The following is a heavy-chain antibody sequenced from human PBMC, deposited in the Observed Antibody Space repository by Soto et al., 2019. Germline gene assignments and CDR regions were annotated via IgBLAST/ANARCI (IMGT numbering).Heavy chain of an antibody. J-gene: IGHJ4*02. CDR3: ARKISSGFPDY. CDR1: GFTFSSYW. V-gene: IGHV3-74*01. D-gene: IGHD3-22*01. Sequence: GGSLRLSCAASGFTFSSYWMHWVRQAPGKGLVWVSRINGDGSSTNYADSVKGRFTISRDNAKNTLYLQMNSLRAEDTAVYYCARKISSGFPDYWGQGTLVTVSS. CDR2: INGDGSST.